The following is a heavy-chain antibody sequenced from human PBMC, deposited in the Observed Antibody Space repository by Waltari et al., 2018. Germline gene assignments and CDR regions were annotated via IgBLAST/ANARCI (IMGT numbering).Heavy chain of an antibody. CDR2: MYSGGST. J-gene: IGHJ4*02. Sequence: EVQLLESGGGLVQPGGSLRLSCAASGFTFSSYAMSWVRQAPGQGLEWVSVMYSGGSTYYADSVKGRFTISRDNSKNTLYLQMNSLRAEDTAVYYCAKDNGRAAADYWGQGTLVTVSS. V-gene: IGHV3-23*03. CDR3: AKDNGRAAADY. CDR1: GFTFSSYA. D-gene: IGHD6-13*01.